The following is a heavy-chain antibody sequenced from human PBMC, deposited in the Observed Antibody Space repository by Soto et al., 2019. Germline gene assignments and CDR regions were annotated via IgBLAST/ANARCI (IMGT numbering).Heavy chain of an antibody. Sequence: SETLSLTCSVSGGPVSDKTYYWSWIRQPPGKRLEWIGYVYYSGTTNYNPSLKSRVTISVDLSKNRFSLRLSSVTTADTALYYCARTAAVPNTLRSRYFFDYWGQGTLVTVSS. V-gene: IGHV4-61*01. CDR1: GGPVSDKTYY. CDR2: VYYSGTT. CDR3: ARTAAVPNTLRSRYFFDY. D-gene: IGHD6-25*01. J-gene: IGHJ4*02.